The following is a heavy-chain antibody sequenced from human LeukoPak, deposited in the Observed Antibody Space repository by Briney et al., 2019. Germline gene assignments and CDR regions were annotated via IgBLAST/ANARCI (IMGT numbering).Heavy chain of an antibody. CDR1: GGTFSSYA. Sequence: ASVKVSCKASGGTFSSYAISWVRQAPGQGLEWMGRIIPIFGTANYAQKFQGRVTITTDESTSTAYMELSSPRSDDTAVYYCARAIAVAGTTMDFQRWGQGTLVTVSS. V-gene: IGHV1-69*05. D-gene: IGHD6-19*01. J-gene: IGHJ1*01. CDR2: IIPIFGTA. CDR3: ARAIAVAGTTMDFQR.